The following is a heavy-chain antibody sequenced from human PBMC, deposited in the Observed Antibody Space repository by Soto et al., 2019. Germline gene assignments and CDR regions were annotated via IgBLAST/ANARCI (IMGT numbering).Heavy chain of an antibody. J-gene: IGHJ6*02. CDR1: GFSFSSYA. CDR2: ISGRGGRA. D-gene: IGHD1-26*01. CDR3: ASDLVGASDSYGLDV. V-gene: IGHV3-23*01. Sequence: PGGSLRLSCAASGFSFSSYALNWVRQAPGKGLEWVSTISGRGGRAYYADSVKGRFTISRDNSKNRLYLQMNSLRAEDTAVYYCASDLVGASDSYGLDVWGQGTPVTVSS.